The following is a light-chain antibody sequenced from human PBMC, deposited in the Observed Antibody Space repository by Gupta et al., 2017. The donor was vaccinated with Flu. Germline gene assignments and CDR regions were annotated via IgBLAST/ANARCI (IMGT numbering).Light chain of an antibody. J-gene: IGLJ3*02. CDR2: QDD. V-gene: IGLV3-1*01. CDR1: ELGDKF. CDR3: QAWDGSSVV. Sequence: SYEMSQPPSVSVSPGQTASIPCSGDELGDKFTSWYQQKAGQSPVLVIYQDDERPSGIPERFSGTNSGSTATLTISGTQATDEADYYCQAWDGSSVVFGGGTKLTVL.